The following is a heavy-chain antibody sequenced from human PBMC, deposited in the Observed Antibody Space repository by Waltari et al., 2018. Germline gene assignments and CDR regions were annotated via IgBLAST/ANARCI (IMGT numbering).Heavy chain of an antibody. Sequence: EVQLVASGGGLIQAGGSRRLSCAASGFTVRATPMAWVRQAPGKGLESVAISYSHGTTSYADSVKGRFTISRDNSKNTLFLQMSSVRVDDTAMYYCTTRVAISGVPGMPDYWGQGTLVTVSS. CDR2: SYSHGTT. J-gene: IGHJ4*02. CDR3: TTRVAISGVPGMPDY. V-gene: IGHV3-53*01. CDR1: GFTVRATP. D-gene: IGHD2-15*01.